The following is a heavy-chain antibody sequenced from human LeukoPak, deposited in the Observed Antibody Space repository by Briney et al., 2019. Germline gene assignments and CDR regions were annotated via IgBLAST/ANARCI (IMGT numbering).Heavy chain of an antibody. V-gene: IGHV4-4*07. CDR2: IYTSGST. CDR3: ARGEIVVPAAMLDGDYYYGMDV. CDR1: GGSISSYY. J-gene: IGHJ6*02. D-gene: IGHD2-2*01. Sequence: SETLSLTCTVSGGSISSYYWSWIRQPAGKGLEWIGRIYTSGSTNYNPSLKSRVTMSVDTSKNQFSLKLSSVTAADTAVYYCARGEIVVPAAMLDGDYYYGMDVWGQGTTVTVSS.